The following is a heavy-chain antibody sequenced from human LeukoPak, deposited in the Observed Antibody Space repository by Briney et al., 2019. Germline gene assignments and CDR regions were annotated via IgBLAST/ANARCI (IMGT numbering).Heavy chain of an antibody. CDR3: ARLTGSRIDY. CDR1: SGSINSYH. D-gene: IGHD3-10*01. Sequence: NASETLSLTCTVSSGSINSYHWSWIRQPPGKGLEWIGYIYYSGSTNYNPSLKSRVTISVDTSKNQFSLKLSSVTAADTAVYYCARLTGSRIDYWGQGTLVTVSS. J-gene: IGHJ4*02. V-gene: IGHV4-59*08. CDR2: IYYSGST.